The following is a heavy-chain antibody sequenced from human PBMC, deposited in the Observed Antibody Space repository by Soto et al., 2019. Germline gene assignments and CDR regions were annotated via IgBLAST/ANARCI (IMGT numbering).Heavy chain of an antibody. CDR1: VYTFTSYA. CDR2: INAGNGNT. Sequence: GASVKVCCTASVYTFTSYAMHWVRQAPGQRLEWMGWINAGNGNTKYSQKFQGRVTITRDTSASTAYMELSSLRSEDTAVYYCARSIWTYYYYGMDVWGQGTTVTVSS. V-gene: IGHV1-3*01. CDR3: ARSIWTYYYYGMDV. J-gene: IGHJ6*02. D-gene: IGHD3-9*01.